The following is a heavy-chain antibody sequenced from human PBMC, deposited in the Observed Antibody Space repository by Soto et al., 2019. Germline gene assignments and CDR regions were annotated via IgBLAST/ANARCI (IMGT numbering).Heavy chain of an antibody. CDR3: AKTIRGGYSSSWYYFDY. Sequence: GGSLRLSCAASGFTFTNYAMTWVRQAPGKGLEWVSTISGGGSITYYADSLKGRFTISRDNSKNTLYLQINSLRAEDTAVYYFAKTIRGGYSSSWYYFDYWGQGTLVTVSP. D-gene: IGHD6-13*01. V-gene: IGHV3-23*01. J-gene: IGHJ4*02. CDR1: GFTFTNYA. CDR2: ISGGGSIT.